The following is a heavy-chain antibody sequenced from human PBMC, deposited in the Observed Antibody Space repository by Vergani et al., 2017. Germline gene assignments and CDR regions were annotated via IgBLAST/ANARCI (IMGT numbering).Heavy chain of an antibody. D-gene: IGHD5-18*01. Sequence: QVQLQESGPGLVKPSETLSLICDVFDFISNGHYWGWIRQSPEKGLGGIGRLYASGSTYYSPSLKSRVAISIHTSKKHFSLSLSSVTAADTAVYYCARHLRGYSYGVFDYWGQGSEVTVSS. CDR2: LYASGST. CDR1: DFISNGHY. CDR3: ARHLRGYSYGVFDY. J-gene: IGHJ4*02. V-gene: IGHV4-38-2*01.